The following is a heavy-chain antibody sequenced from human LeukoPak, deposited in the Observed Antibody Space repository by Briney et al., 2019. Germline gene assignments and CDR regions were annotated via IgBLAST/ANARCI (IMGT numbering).Heavy chain of an antibody. D-gene: IGHD3-16*02. CDR2: INPNSGGT. V-gene: IGHV1-2*02. Sequence: ASVKVSCKASGYTFTGYYMHWVRQAPGQGLEWMGWINPNSGGTNYAQKLQGRITMTTDTSTSTAYMELRSLRSDDTAVYYCARDLRIAGYTFDYWGQGTLVTVSS. J-gene: IGHJ4*02. CDR1: GYTFTGYY. CDR3: ARDLRIAGYTFDY.